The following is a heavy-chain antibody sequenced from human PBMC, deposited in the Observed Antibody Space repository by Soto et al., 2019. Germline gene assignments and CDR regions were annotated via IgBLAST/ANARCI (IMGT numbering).Heavy chain of an antibody. CDR3: AREAPVPKTYYFDY. Sequence: SETLSLTCTVSGGSISSGGYYWSWIRQHPGKGLEWIGYIYYSGSTYYNPSLKSRVTISVDTSKNQFSLKLSSVTAADTAVYYCAREAPVPKTYYFDYWGQGTLVTVSS. V-gene: IGHV4-31*03. J-gene: IGHJ4*02. D-gene: IGHD2-2*01. CDR2: IYYSGST. CDR1: GGSISSGGYY.